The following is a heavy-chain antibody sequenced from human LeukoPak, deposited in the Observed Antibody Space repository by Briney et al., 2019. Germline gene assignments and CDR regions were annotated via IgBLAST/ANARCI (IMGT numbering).Heavy chain of an antibody. CDR3: ARNLRAGIASAGTPPGY. V-gene: IGHV3-43*02. CDR1: GFTFDDYA. CDR2: ISGDGGRT. D-gene: IGHD6-13*01. J-gene: IGHJ4*02. Sequence: GGSLRLSCAGSGFTFDDYAMHWVRQAPGKGLEWVSLISGDGGRTHYADSVKGRFTISRDNSKNSLYLQMNSLRAEDTAVYYCARNLRAGIASAGTPPGYWGQGILVTVSS.